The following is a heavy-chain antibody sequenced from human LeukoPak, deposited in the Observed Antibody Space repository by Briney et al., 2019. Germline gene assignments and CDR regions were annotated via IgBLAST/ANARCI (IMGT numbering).Heavy chain of an antibody. CDR1: GFTFSNYW. J-gene: IGHJ4*02. Sequence: PGGSLRLSCAASGFTFSNYWMSWVRQAPGKGLEWVANIKQDGSEKYYVGSVKGRFTISRDNTKNSLYLQMNSLRAEDTAVYYCARGANFWSGYYRTYYFDYWGQGTLVTVSS. CDR3: ARGANFWSGYYRTYYFDY. D-gene: IGHD3-3*01. CDR2: IKQDGSEK. V-gene: IGHV3-7*03.